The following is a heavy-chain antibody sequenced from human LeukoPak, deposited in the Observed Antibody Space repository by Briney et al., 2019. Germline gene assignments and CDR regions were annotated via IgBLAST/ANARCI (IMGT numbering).Heavy chain of an antibody. CDR3: ARDGGYYDYVWGSYHYSWYFDY. V-gene: IGHV3-30*03. CDR1: GFTFSNYG. D-gene: IGHD3-16*01. J-gene: IGHJ4*02. CDR2: ISYDGSNK. Sequence: GGSLRLSCAASGFTFSNYGMHWVRQAPGKGLEWVTVISYDGSNKYYADSVKGRFTISRDNSKNTLYLQMNSMRAEDTAVYYCARDGGYYDYVWGSYHYSWYFDYWGQGTLVTVSS.